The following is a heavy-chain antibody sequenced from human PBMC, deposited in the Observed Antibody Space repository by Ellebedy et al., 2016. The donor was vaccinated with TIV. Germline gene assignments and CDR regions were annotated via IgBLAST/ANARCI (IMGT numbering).Heavy chain of an antibody. J-gene: IGHJ6*02. CDR2: IYYTGRT. V-gene: IGHV4-59*01. Sequence: MPSETLSLTCTVSGASISSDYWTRIRQPPGKGLEWIGCIYYTGRTNYNPSLRSRVTISVGTSKTQFSLKLSSVPAADTAVDYCARERSTMVRGYFGMDVWGQGTTVTVSS. CDR3: ARERSTMVRGYFGMDV. D-gene: IGHD3-10*01. CDR1: GASISSDY.